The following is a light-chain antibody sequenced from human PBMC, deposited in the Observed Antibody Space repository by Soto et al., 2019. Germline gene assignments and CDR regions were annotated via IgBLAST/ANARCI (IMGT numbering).Light chain of an antibody. Sequence: DIQRTQSPSSLSTSVGDRVTITCRASQGISNYLAWYQQKPGKVPKLLIYAASTLQSGVPSRFSGSGSGTDFTLPISSLKREQVATYYCKMYNIPPLPFGKGTR. CDR1: QGISNY. V-gene: IGKV1-27*01. J-gene: IGKJ5*01. CDR3: KMYNIPPLP. CDR2: AAS.